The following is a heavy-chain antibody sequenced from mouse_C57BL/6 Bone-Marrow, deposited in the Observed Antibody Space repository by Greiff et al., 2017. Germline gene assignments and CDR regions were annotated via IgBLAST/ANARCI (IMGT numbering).Heavy chain of an antibody. V-gene: IGHV1-72*01. CDR1: GYTFTSYW. D-gene: IGHD1-1*01. CDR2: IDPNSGGT. J-gene: IGHJ1*03. CDR3: ARGHYYGSTYWYFDV. Sequence: QVQLQQPGAELVKPGASVKLSCKASGYTFTSYWMHWVKQRPGRGLEWIGRIDPNSGGTKYNEKFKSKATLTVDKPSSTAFLQLSSLTSEDSAVYYCARGHYYGSTYWYFDVWGTGTTVTVSS.